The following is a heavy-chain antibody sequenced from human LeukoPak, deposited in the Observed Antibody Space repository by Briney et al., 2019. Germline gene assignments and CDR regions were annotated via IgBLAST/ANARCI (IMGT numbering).Heavy chain of an antibody. Sequence: GGSLRLSCAASGFTFSDYYMSWIRQAPGKGLEWVAVISYDGSNKYYADSVKGRFTISRDNSKNTLYLQMNSLRAEDTAVYYCARVFGYYDSSGSNDAFDIWGQGTMVTVSS. CDR1: GFTFSDYY. CDR3: ARVFGYYDSSGSNDAFDI. D-gene: IGHD3-22*01. V-gene: IGHV3-30-3*01. J-gene: IGHJ3*02. CDR2: ISYDGSNK.